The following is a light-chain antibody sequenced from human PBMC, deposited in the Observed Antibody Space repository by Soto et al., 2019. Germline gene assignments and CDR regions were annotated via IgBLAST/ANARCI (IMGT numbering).Light chain of an antibody. V-gene: IGKV3D-15*01. J-gene: IGKJ5*01. CDR1: QSVTSN. CDR3: QQYKNWPPIT. Sequence: EFVSTQSPGTLAESPGEVATLSCWASQSVTSNLAWYQQKRGQAPRLLIYAASTRATGVPARFSGSGSGTEFTLTISSLQSEDFAVYYCQQYKNWPPITSGQRTRPAIK. CDR2: AAS.